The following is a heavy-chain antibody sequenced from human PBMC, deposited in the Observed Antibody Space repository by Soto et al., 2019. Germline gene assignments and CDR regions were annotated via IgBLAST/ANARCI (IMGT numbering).Heavy chain of an antibody. V-gene: IGHV1-69*01. J-gene: IGHJ4*02. D-gene: IGHD2-15*01. Sequence: QVQLVQSGAEVKKPGSSVKVSCKVSGATFRTNPIACVRQAPGQGLEWMGGIVPMSGTPKYAQKFQDRVTIIAEESTSTAYMELKTLSSEDTAIYYCARKGGGDCPGGGCFSLNFWGKGTLITVSS. CDR1: GATFRTNP. CDR2: IVPMSGTP. CDR3: ARKGGGDCPGGGCFSLNF.